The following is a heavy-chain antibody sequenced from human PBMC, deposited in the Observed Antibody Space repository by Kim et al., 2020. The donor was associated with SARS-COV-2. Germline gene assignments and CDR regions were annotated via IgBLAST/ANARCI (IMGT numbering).Heavy chain of an antibody. CDR2: ISYDGSNK. V-gene: IGHV3-30*18. Sequence: GGSLRLSCAASGFTFSSYGMHWVRQAPGKGLEWVAVISYDGSNKYYADSVKGRFTISRDNSKNTLYLQMNSLRAEDTAVYYCAKGATLLLLWFGELLLDYWGQGTLVTVSP. J-gene: IGHJ4*02. D-gene: IGHD3-10*01. CDR3: AKGATLLLLWFGELLLDY. CDR1: GFTFSSYG.